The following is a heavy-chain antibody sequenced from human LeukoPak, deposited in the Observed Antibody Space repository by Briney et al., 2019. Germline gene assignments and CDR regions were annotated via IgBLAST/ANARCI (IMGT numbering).Heavy chain of an antibody. CDR1: GGTFSSYA. Sequence: SVKVSCKASGGTFSSYAISWVRQAPGQGLEWMGGIIPIFGTANYAQKFQGRVTITADESTSTAYMELSSLRSEDTAVYYCAREMGSGSYGYYYYGMDVWGQGTTVTVSS. CDR2: IIPIFGTA. J-gene: IGHJ6*02. V-gene: IGHV1-69*13. CDR3: AREMGSGSYGYYYYGMDV. D-gene: IGHD3-10*01.